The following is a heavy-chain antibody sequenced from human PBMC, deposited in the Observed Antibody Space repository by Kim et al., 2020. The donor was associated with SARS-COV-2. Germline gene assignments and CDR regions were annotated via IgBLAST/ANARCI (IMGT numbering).Heavy chain of an antibody. CDR1: GGTFSSYA. CDR2: IIPIFGTA. CDR3: ARDKDITGTTSFKDYYYYGMDV. D-gene: IGHD1-7*01. J-gene: IGHJ6*02. V-gene: IGHV1-69*13. Sequence: SVKVSCKASGGTFSSYAISWVRQAPGQGLEWMGGIIPIFGTANYAQKFQGRVTITADESTSTAYMELSSLRSEDTAVYYCARDKDITGTTSFKDYYYYGMDVWGQGTTVTVSS.